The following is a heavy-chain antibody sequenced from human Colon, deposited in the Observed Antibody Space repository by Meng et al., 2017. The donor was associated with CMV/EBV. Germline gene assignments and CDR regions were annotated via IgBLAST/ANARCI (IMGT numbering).Heavy chain of an antibody. V-gene: IGHV4-59*01. CDR1: GGSISSYY. Sequence: ESLKISCTVSGGSISSYYWSWIRQPPGKGLEWIGYIYYSGSTNYNPSLKSRVTISVDTSKNQFSLKLSSVTAADTAVYYCARAAGYCSSTSCYQSGMDVWGQGTTVTVSS. D-gene: IGHD2-2*01. J-gene: IGHJ6*02. CDR3: ARAAGYCSSTSCYQSGMDV. CDR2: IYYSGST.